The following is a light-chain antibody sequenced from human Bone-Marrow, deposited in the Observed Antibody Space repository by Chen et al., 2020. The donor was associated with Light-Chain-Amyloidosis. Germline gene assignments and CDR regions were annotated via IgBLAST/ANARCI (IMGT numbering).Light chain of an antibody. J-gene: IGLJ2*01. V-gene: IGLV3-25*03. CDR3: QSADSSGTYDVI. CDR2: RDT. CDR1: DLPTKY. Sequence: YELTQPPSVSVSPGQTARITCSGDDLPTKYAYWYQQKPGQAPVLVIHRDTDRPSGISERFSGSSSGTTATLTISGVQAEDEADYHCQSADSSGTYDVIFGGGTKLTVL.